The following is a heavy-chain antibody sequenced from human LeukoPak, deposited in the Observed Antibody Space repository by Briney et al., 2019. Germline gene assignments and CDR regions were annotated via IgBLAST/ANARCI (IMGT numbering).Heavy chain of an antibody. CDR1: GGSFSGYY. V-gene: IGHV4-34*01. Sequence: SETLSLTCAVYGGSFSGYYWSWIRQPPGKGLEWIGEINHSGSTNYSPSLKSRVSISVDTSNNQFSLKLSSVTAADTAVYYCARRYSKKPLDYWGQGTLVTVSS. D-gene: IGHD6-13*01. J-gene: IGHJ4*02. CDR3: ARRYSKKPLDY. CDR2: INHSGST.